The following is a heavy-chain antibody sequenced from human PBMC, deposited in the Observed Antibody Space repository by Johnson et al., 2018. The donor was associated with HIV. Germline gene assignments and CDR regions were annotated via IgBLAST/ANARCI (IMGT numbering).Heavy chain of an antibody. CDR3: ARRSIRSDGFDI. J-gene: IGHJ3*02. CDR2: ISGSGGST. V-gene: IGHV3-23*04. D-gene: IGHD4-11*01. CDR1: GFTFSSYA. Sequence: MQLVESGGGLVQPGGSQRLSCAASGFTFSSYAMSWVRQAPGTGLEWVSAISGSGGSTYYADSVKGRFTISRDNSKNTLYLQMNSLRAGDTAVYYCARRSIRSDGFDIWGQGTMVTVSS.